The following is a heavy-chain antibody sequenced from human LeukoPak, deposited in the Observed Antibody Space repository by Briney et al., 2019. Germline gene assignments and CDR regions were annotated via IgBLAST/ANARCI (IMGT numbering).Heavy chain of an antibody. V-gene: IGHV4-30-4*01. CDR2: IYYNGNT. J-gene: IGHJ4*02. Sequence: SETLSLTCTVSGGSISSDDHYWSWIRQPPWKGLEWIGYIYYNGNTYYNPSLKSRFTISVDTSKNQFSLKLRSVTAADTAVYYCARATTVVTPVDYWGQGTLVTVSS. CDR3: ARATTVVTPVDY. CDR1: GGSISSDDHY. D-gene: IGHD4-23*01.